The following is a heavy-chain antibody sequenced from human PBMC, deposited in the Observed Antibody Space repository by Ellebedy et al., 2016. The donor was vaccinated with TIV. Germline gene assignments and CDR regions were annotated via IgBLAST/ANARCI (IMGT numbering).Heavy chain of an antibody. CDR2: ISYSGTT. Sequence: MPSETLSLTCTVSGGSISSGGYYWSWIRQHPGKGLEWIGYISYSGTTHISPSLKSRASISVDASNNQFSLKLSSVTAADTAVYYCVRRGGWSGAFDIWGQGTMITVSS. D-gene: IGHD6-19*01. CDR3: VRRGGWSGAFDI. J-gene: IGHJ3*02. V-gene: IGHV4-31*03. CDR1: GGSISSGGYY.